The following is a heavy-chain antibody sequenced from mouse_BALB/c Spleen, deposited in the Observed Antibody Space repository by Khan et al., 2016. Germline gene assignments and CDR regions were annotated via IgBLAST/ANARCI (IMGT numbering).Heavy chain of an antibody. V-gene: IGHV14-3*02. D-gene: IGHD2-12*01. CDR1: GFNIKDTY. J-gene: IGHJ3*01. Sequence: EVELVESGAELVKPGASVKLSCTASGFNIKDTYMHWVKQRPEQGLEWIGRIDPANGNTKYDPKFQGKATITADTSSNTAYLQISSLTSEDTAVYSCGRYPYDCDVVFAYWGQGTLVTVSA. CDR3: GRYPYDCDVVFAY. CDR2: IDPANGNT.